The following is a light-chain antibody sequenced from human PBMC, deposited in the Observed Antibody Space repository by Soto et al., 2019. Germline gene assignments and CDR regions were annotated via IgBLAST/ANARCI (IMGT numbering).Light chain of an antibody. Sequence: DLQMSQSPSSLSASVGDSVTITCRASETIIDYLNWYQQQPGEAPKLLIFSASSLHSGVPSRFRVSESGTHFTLTISSLQPEDFAPYFCQQSFSAPRTFGQGTKLQAK. CDR1: ETIIDY. V-gene: IGKV1-39*01. CDR2: SAS. CDR3: QQSFSAPRT. J-gene: IGKJ2*01.